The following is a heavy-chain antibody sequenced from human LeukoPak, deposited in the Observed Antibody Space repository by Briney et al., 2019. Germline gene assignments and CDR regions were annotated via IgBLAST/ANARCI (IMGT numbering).Heavy chain of an antibody. D-gene: IGHD3-10*01. CDR1: GGSISSYY. CDR3: ARDGEVRGVIGAFDI. J-gene: IGHJ3*02. CDR2: IYYSGST. V-gene: IGHV4-59*01. Sequence: SETLSLTCTVSGGSISSYYWSWIRQPPGKGLEWIGYIYYSGSTNYNPSLKSRVTISVDTSKNQFSLKLSSVTAADTAVYYCARDGEVRGVIGAFDIWGQGTMVTVSS.